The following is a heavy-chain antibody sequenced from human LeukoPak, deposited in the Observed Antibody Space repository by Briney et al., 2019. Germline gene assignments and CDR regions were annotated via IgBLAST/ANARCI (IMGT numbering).Heavy chain of an antibody. D-gene: IGHD2-2*01. Sequence: PGRSLRLSCAASGFTFNTFAMRWVRQAPGKGLEWVALMSYDGSSEFYAESVKGRFTISRDNSQNTLYLQMNSLRAEDTAVYYCAKRIVVPAAEGARKIYYYYGMDVWGQGTTVTVSS. CDR2: MSYDGSSE. J-gene: IGHJ6*02. V-gene: IGHV3-30*18. CDR1: GFTFNTFA. CDR3: AKRIVVPAAEGARKIYYYYGMDV.